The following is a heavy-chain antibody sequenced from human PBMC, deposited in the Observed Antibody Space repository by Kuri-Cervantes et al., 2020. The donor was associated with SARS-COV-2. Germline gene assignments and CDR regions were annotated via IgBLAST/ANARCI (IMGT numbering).Heavy chain of an antibody. CDR1: GYTFTGYY. Sequence: ASVKVSCKASGYTFTGYYMHWVRQAPGQGLEWMGWINPNSGGTNYAQKFQGRVTMTRDTSISTAYMELSRLRSDDTTVYYCATPRYCSGGSCYCLFDYWGQGTLVTVSS. CDR3: ATPRYCSGGSCYCLFDY. J-gene: IGHJ4*02. CDR2: INPNSGGT. D-gene: IGHD2-15*01. V-gene: IGHV1-2*02.